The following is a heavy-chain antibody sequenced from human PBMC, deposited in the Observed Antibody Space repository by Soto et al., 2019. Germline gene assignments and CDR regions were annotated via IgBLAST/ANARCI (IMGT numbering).Heavy chain of an antibody. Sequence: QVRLQESGPGLVKPSGTLSLTCDVSGDSISSINWWIWVRQPPGKGLQWIGEVYHTGTTNYNPSLKTPIAYSVDKVRNHFPLNVTSLTAAGSAVIFRSRSSGIFAISFPDPRGRGTLVTVSS. V-gene: IGHV4-4*02. D-gene: IGHD2-21*01. CDR3: SRSSGIFAISFPDP. CDR1: GDSISSINW. J-gene: IGHJ5*01. CDR2: VYHTGTT.